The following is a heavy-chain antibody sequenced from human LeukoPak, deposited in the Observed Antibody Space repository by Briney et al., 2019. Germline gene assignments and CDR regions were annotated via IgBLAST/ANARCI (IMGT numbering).Heavy chain of an antibody. Sequence: GGSLGLSCAASGFTFSSYAMSWVRQAPGKGLEWVSTISGSGGSTYYADSVKGRFTISRDNSKNTLYLQMNSLRAEDTAVYYCAKNPQWLRNWFDPWGQGTQVTVSS. V-gene: IGHV3-23*01. CDR1: GFTFSSYA. CDR3: AKNPQWLRNWFDP. J-gene: IGHJ5*02. CDR2: ISGSGGST. D-gene: IGHD5-12*01.